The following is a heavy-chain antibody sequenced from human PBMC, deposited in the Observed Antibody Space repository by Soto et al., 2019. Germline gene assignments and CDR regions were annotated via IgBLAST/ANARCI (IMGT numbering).Heavy chain of an antibody. Sequence: ASVKVSCKASGYTFTSYDINWVRQATGQGLEWMGWMNPNSGNTGYAQKFQGRVTMTRNTSISTAYMELSSLRSEDTAVYYCARGIGSALLWFGELYLPSAYYYYMDVWGKGTTVTVSS. CDR2: MNPNSGNT. J-gene: IGHJ6*03. CDR1: GYTFTSYD. V-gene: IGHV1-8*01. D-gene: IGHD3-10*01. CDR3: ARGIGSALLWFGELYLPSAYYYYMDV.